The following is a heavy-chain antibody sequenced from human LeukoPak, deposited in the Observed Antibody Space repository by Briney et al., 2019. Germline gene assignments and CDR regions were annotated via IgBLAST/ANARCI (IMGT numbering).Heavy chain of an antibody. V-gene: IGHV4-4*02. CDR2: IYHSGST. CDR3: AKLVGPGTTPTDY. D-gene: IGHD1-1*01. CDR1: GGSISSSNW. Sequence: SGTLSLTCAVSGGSISSSNWWSWVRQPPGKGLEWIGEIYHSGSTNYNPSLKSSVAISVDKSKNQFSLKLSSVTAADTAVYYCAKLVGPGTTPTDYWGQGTLVTVSS. J-gene: IGHJ4*02.